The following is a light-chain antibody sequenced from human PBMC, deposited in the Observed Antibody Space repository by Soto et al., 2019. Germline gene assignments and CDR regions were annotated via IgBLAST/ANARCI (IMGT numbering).Light chain of an antibody. CDR3: QQYGSSPWT. V-gene: IGKV3-20*01. J-gene: IGKJ1*01. CDR1: QSVRSSY. CDR2: GAS. Sequence: EIVLTQSPATLSLSPGERATLSCRSSQSVRSSYLAWYQQKPGQAPRLLIYGASSRATGIPDRFSGSGSGTDFTLTISRLDPEDFAVYYCQQYGSSPWTFGQGTKVDIK.